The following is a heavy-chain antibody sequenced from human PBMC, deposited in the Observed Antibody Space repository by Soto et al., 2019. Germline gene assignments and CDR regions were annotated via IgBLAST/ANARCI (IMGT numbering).Heavy chain of an antibody. Sequence: QVQLVQSGAEVKKPGSSVKVSCKASGGTFSSYAISWVRQAPGQGLEWMGGIIPIFGTADYAQKFQGRVTITPDESTSTAYMELSSLTSEDTAVYYCASHYDSSGDYYRGLDYWGQGTLVTVSS. CDR1: GGTFSSYA. J-gene: IGHJ4*02. CDR2: IIPIFGTA. V-gene: IGHV1-69*05. CDR3: ASHYDSSGDYYRGLDY. D-gene: IGHD3-22*01.